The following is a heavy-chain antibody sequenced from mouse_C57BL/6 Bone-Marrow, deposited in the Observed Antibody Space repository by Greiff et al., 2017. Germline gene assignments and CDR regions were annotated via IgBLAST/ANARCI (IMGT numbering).Heavy chain of an antibody. V-gene: IGHV1-62-2*01. Sequence: QVQLKQSGAELVKPGASVKLSCKASGYTFTEYTIHWVKQRSGQGLEWIGWFYPGSGSIKYNEKFKDKATLTADKSSSTVYMELSRLTSEDSAVYFCARHPYYDCDLYYAMDYWGQGTSVTVSS. D-gene: IGHD2-4*01. J-gene: IGHJ4*01. CDR2: FYPGSGSI. CDR1: GYTFTEYT. CDR3: ARHPYYDCDLYYAMDY.